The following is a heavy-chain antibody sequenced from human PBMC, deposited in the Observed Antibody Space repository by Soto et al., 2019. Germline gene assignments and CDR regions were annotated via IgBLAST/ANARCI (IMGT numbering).Heavy chain of an antibody. V-gene: IGHV1-8*01. J-gene: IGHJ4*02. CDR2: MNPNSGNT. CDR3: ARGRSSGWYDYFDY. D-gene: IGHD6-19*01. CDR1: GYTFTSYD. Sequence: ASVKVSCKASGYTFTSYDINWVRQATGQGLEWMGWMNPNSGNTGYAQKFQGRVTMTRNTSISTAYMELSSLRSEDTAVYYCARGRSSGWYDYFDYWGQGILVTVSS.